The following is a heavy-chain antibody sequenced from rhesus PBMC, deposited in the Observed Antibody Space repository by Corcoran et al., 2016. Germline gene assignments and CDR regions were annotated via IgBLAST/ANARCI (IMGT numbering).Heavy chain of an antibody. D-gene: IGHD2-15*01. J-gene: IGHJ4*01. V-gene: IGHV4-106*01. CDR1: GASFFDTLW. CDR3: AASAVFSDL. Sequence: QVQLRESGPGLVRPSETLSLTCTVSGASFFDTLWWSWIRQSPGKGLEWIGDVYGIVGVGSITYHPAPNSRVPISVAAPETRLALRLISVTAADPGVYYCAASAVFSDLWGQGVPVTVST. CDR2: VYGIVGVGSI.